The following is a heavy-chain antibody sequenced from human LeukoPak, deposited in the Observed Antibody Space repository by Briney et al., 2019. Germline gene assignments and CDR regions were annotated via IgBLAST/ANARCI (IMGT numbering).Heavy chain of an antibody. CDR1: GGSFRIFD. Sequence: WETLSLTCTVSGGSFRIFDLSWVRQPPGKGLEWIGYIFYSGSTNYNPSLKSRVTISVDTSKNQFSLKLSSVTAADTAVYYYARNASGYYFFDYWGQGTLVTVSS. V-gene: IGHV4-59*08. CDR2: IFYSGST. D-gene: IGHD3-3*01. CDR3: ARNASGYYFFDY. J-gene: IGHJ4*02.